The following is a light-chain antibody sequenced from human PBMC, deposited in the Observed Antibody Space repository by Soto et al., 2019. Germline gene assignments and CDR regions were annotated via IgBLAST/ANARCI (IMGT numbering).Light chain of an antibody. CDR1: RGISNH. CDR3: QKYTSAPTWT. CDR2: AAS. V-gene: IGKV1-27*01. Sequence: IQMTQSPSSLSSSLGDRVTIPCRASRGISNHLAWYQQKPGKLPKLLVYAASTLQSGVPSRFSGSGSGTDFTLTISSLQTGDVATYYCQKYTSAPTWTFGQGTKVDIK. J-gene: IGKJ1*01.